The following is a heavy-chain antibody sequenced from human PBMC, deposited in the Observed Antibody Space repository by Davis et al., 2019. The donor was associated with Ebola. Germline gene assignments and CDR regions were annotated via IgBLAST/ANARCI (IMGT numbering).Heavy chain of an antibody. V-gene: IGHV4-59*01. CDR3: AREVLLPSGSYDYYYHGMDV. Sequence: SETLSLTCTVSGGPIGTYYWNWIRQPPGKGLEWIGYLYRNGKTNYNSSLSSRVTISVDMSKSQVSLRLGSVTAADTAVYYCAREVLLPSGSYDYYYHGMDVWGRGTTVIVSS. CDR1: GGPIGTYY. J-gene: IGHJ6*02. CDR2: LYRNGKT. D-gene: IGHD3-16*01.